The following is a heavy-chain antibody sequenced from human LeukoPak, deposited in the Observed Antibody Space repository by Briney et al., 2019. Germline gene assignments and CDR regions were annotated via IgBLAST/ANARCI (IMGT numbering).Heavy chain of an antibody. CDR2: ISSSSSHI. J-gene: IGHJ4*02. Sequence: GGSLRLSCAASGFTFSSYSMNWVRQAPGKGLEWVSSISSSSSHIYYADSVKGRFTISRDNAKNSLYLQMNSLRAEDTAVYYCARDQSSSSDYWGQGTLVTVSS. V-gene: IGHV3-21*01. CDR1: GFTFSSYS. CDR3: ARDQSSSSDY. D-gene: IGHD6-6*01.